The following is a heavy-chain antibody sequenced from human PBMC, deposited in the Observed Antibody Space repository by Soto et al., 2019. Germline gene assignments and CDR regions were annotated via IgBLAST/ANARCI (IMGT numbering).Heavy chain of an antibody. Sequence: GGSLRLSCAASGFTFSSYGMHWVRQAPGKGLEWVAVIWYDGSNKYYADSVKGRFTISRDNSKNTLYLQMNSLRAEDTAVYYCAKVYRTARRGGPYYYYYGMDVWGQGTTVTVSS. CDR1: GFTFSSYG. J-gene: IGHJ6*02. V-gene: IGHV3-33*06. CDR3: AKVYRTARRGGPYYYYYGMDV. D-gene: IGHD6-6*01. CDR2: IWYDGSNK.